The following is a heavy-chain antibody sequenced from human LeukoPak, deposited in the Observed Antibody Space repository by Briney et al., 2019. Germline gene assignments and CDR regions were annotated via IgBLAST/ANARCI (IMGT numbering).Heavy chain of an antibody. CDR2: INNDGSSA. J-gene: IGHJ4*02. CDR3: ARNVGWFRFDY. D-gene: IGHD2-15*01. Sequence: GGSLRLSCAASGFTFNNYWIHWVRQVPGKGLVWVSRINNDGSSASYVDSVKGRFTISRDNAKNTLFLQMNSLRAEDTAVYYCARNVGWFRFDYWGQGTLVTVSS. CDR1: GFTFNNYW. V-gene: IGHV3-74*01.